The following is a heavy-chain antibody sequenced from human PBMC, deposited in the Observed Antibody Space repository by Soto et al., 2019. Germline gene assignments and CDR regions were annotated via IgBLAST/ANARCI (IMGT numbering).Heavy chain of an antibody. CDR1: GYTFTSYD. J-gene: IGHJ4*02. CDR3: AGGGGSSGWYRQDY. CDR2: MNPNSGNT. V-gene: IGHV1-8*01. D-gene: IGHD6-19*01. Sequence: QVQLVQSGAEVKKPGASVKVSCKASGYTFTSYDINWVRQATGQGLEWMGWMNPNSGNTGYAQKFKGRVTMTRNTSISTAYMGLSSLRSEDTAVYYCAGGGGSSGWYRQDYWGQGTLVTVSS.